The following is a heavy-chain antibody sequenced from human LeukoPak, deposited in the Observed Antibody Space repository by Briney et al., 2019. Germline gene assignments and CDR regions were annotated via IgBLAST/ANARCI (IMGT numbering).Heavy chain of an antibody. Sequence: SETLSLTCTVSGGSITTYYWGWIRQPPGKGLEWIGSIYYSGSTYYNPSLKSRVTISVDTSKNQFSLKLSSVTAADTAVYYCARVSQITIFGVVQKAFDIWGQGTMVTVSS. CDR2: IYYSGST. J-gene: IGHJ3*02. D-gene: IGHD3-3*01. CDR1: GGSITTYY. CDR3: ARVSQITIFGVVQKAFDI. V-gene: IGHV4-39*07.